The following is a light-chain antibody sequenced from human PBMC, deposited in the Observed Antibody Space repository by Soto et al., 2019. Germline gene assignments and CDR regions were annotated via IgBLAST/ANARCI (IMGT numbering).Light chain of an antibody. Sequence: EIVMTQSPATLSVSPGERATLSCRASQRVSSNLAWYQQKPGQAPRLLIYAASTRATGIPARFSGSGSGTEFTLTISSLQSEDFAVYYCQQYNNWPPFTFGPGTKVDIK. J-gene: IGKJ3*01. CDR1: QRVSSN. CDR2: AAS. CDR3: QQYNNWPPFT. V-gene: IGKV3-15*01.